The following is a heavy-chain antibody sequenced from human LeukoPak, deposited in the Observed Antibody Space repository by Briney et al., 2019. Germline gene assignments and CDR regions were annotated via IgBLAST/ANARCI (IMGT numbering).Heavy chain of an antibody. V-gene: IGHV3-23*01. J-gene: IGHJ3*02. CDR1: GFSFSSYA. Sequence: GGSLRLSCAASGFSFSSYAMSWVRQAPGKGLEGVSFISGSGATTYYVDSVKGRFTISRDNSQNTVYLQMNTLTDEDTAVYYCVKNLRLVISVAGTPRDAFDIWGQGTVVTVSS. CDR3: VKNLRLVISVAGTPRDAFDI. CDR2: ISGSGATT. D-gene: IGHD6-19*01.